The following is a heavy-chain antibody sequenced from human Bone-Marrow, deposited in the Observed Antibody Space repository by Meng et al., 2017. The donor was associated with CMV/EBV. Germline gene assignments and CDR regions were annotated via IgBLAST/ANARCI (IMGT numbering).Heavy chain of an antibody. J-gene: IGHJ4*02. V-gene: IGHV3-33*01. Sequence: GGSLRLSCAASGFTFSSYGMHWVRQAPGKGLEWVAVIWYDGSNKYYADSVKGRFTISRDNSKNTLYLQMNSLRAEDTAVYYCARGNSYAHIFDYWGQGTLVTVSS. CDR3: ARGNSYAHIFDY. CDR1: GFTFSSYG. CDR2: IWYDGSNK. D-gene: IGHD5-18*01.